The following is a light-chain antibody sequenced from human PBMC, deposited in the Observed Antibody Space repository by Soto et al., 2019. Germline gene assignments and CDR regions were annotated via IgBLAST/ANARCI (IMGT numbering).Light chain of an antibody. CDR3: RSYTTIRLR. V-gene: IGLV2-14*03. CDR1: SGD. Sequence: QSVLTQPASVSGSPGQSITISCTGTSGDVSWYQQHPGKAPKLIIYGVSYRPSGASNRFSGSKSGSTASLTISGLQADDEADYYCRSYTTIRLRFGTGTNLTVL. J-gene: IGLJ1*01. CDR2: GVS.